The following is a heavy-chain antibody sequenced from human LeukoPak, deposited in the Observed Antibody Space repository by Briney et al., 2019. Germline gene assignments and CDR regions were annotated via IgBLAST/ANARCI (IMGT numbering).Heavy chain of an antibody. CDR2: ISGSGGST. V-gene: IGHV3-23*01. CDR3: AKVGYCSSTSCGLFYYGMDV. Sequence: PGGSLRLSCAASGFTFSSYAMSWVRQAPGKGLEWVSAISGSGGSTYSADSVKGRFTISRDNSKNTLYLQMNSLRAEDTAVYYCAKVGYCSSTSCGLFYYGMDVWGQGTTVTVSS. CDR1: GFTFSSYA. J-gene: IGHJ6*02. D-gene: IGHD2-2*03.